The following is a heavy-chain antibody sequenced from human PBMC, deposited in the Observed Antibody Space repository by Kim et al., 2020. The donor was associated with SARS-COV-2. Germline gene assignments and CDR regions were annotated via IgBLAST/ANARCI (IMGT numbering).Heavy chain of an antibody. CDR2: INHSGST. D-gene: IGHD2-15*01. V-gene: IGHV4-34*01. Sequence: SETLSLTCAVYGGSFSGYYWSWIRQSPGKGLEWIGEINHSGSTNYNPSLKSRVTISVDTSKNQFSLKLSSVTAADTAVYYCARGPDCSGGSCYHTLDFWGQGTLVTVSS. J-gene: IGHJ4*02. CDR3: ARGPDCSGGSCYHTLDF. CDR1: GGSFSGYY.